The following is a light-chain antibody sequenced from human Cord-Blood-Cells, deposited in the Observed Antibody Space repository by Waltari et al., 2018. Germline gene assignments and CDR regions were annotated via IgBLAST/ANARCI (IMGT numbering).Light chain of an antibody. V-gene: IGKV3-15*01. CDR1: QSVSSN. Sequence: EIVMTQPPATLSVSPGERATLSCRASQSVSSNLAWYQQKPGQAPRLLIYGASTRATGIPARFSGSGSGTEFTLTSSSLQSEDVAVYYCQQYNNWPYTFGQGTKLEIK. CDR2: GAS. J-gene: IGKJ2*01. CDR3: QQYNNWPYT.